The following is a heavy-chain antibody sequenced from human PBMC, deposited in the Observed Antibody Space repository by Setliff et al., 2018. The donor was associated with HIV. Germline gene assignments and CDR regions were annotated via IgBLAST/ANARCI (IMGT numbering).Heavy chain of an antibody. V-gene: IGHV3-21*01. CDR1: GFTFDDYK. J-gene: IGHJ3*02. CDR2: ISSTGSHI. Sequence: GGSLRLSCAASGFTFDDYKMNWVRQAPGKGLEWVSSISSTGSHIDYIDSLKGRFTISRDNAKNSLYLQMNSLRDEDTAVYYCARDRPRGGGSLDAFDIWGQGTMVTVSS. CDR3: ARDRPRGGGSLDAFDI. D-gene: IGHD1-26*01.